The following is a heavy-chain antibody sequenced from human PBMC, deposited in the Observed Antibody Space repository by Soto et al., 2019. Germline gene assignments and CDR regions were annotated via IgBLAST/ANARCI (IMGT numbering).Heavy chain of an antibody. Sequence: GASVKVSCKASGYTFTGYYMHWVRQAPGQGLEWMGWINPNSGGTNYAQKFQGWVTMTRDTSISTAYMELSRLRSDDTAVYYCARGGSEFRYFDWLARNWFDPWGQGTLVTVSS. CDR1: GYTFTGYY. CDR3: ARGGSEFRYFDWLARNWFDP. V-gene: IGHV1-2*04. D-gene: IGHD3-9*01. CDR2: INPNSGGT. J-gene: IGHJ5*02.